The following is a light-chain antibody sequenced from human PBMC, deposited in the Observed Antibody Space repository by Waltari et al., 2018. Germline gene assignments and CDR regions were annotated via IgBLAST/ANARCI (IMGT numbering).Light chain of an antibody. Sequence: QSVLTQPPSASGVPGQRVTISCSGSFSNLGIYTANWYQHPPGNAPKLLIYRNIRRPSGVPDRFSGSESGASASLAISALQSEDEAVYYCSAWDDSLNAWVFGGGTKLTVL. CDR2: RNI. J-gene: IGLJ3*02. V-gene: IGLV1-44*01. CDR3: SAWDDSLNAWV. CDR1: FSNLGIYT.